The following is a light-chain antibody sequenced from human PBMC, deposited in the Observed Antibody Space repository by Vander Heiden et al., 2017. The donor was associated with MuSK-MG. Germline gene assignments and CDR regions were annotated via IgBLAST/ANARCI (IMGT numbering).Light chain of an antibody. CDR2: AAS. J-gene: IGKJ1*01. V-gene: IGKV1-9*01. CDR3: QHVSGNPRT. Sequence: DIQLTQSPSFLSASVGDRVTITCRASQGISSDLDWYQQKPGRAPKLLIYAASILQSGVPSRFSGSGSGTEFTLTISSLQPEDFATYYCQHVSGNPRTFGQGTKVEVK. CDR1: QGISSD.